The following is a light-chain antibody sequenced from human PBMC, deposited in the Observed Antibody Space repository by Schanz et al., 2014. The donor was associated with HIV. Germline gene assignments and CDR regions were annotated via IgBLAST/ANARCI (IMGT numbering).Light chain of an antibody. V-gene: IGKV3-15*01. Sequence: PGERVTLSCRASQSVSSSFFTWFQQNPGQAPRLLIYGASTRATGIPARFSGSGSGTQFTLTISSLQSEDLAVYYCQQYNQWPRTFGQGTKVEIK. CDR2: GAS. CDR1: QSVSSSF. CDR3: QQYNQWPRT. J-gene: IGKJ1*01.